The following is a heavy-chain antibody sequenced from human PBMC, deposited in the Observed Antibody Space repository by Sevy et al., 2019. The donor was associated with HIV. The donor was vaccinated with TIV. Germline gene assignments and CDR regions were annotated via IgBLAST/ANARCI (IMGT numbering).Heavy chain of an antibody. CDR3: ARGSPEGVGYCSGGSCYGLPAFDY. D-gene: IGHD2-15*01. CDR2: IKQDGSEK. V-gene: IGHV3-7*01. Sequence: GGSLRLSCAASGFTFSSYWMSWVRQAPGKGLEWVANIKQDGSEKYYVDSVKGRFTISRDNAKNSLYLQMNSLRAEDTAVYYCARGSPEGVGYCSGGSCYGLPAFDYWGQGTLVTVSS. J-gene: IGHJ4*02. CDR1: GFTFSSYW.